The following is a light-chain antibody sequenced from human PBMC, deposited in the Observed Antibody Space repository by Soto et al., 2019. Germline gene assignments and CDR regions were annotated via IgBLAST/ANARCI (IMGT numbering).Light chain of an antibody. V-gene: IGKV1-5*01. CDR2: DAS. CDR3: QQYNTYPWT. Sequence: GDRVTITCRASQSISIWLAWYQQKPGKAPKLLIYDASSLESGVPSRLSGGGSGTESTLTISSLQPDDFATYYCQQYNTYPWTFGQGTKVDIK. CDR1: QSISIW. J-gene: IGKJ1*01.